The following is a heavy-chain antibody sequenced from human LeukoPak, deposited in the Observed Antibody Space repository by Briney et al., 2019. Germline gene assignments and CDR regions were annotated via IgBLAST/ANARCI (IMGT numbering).Heavy chain of an antibody. CDR2: ISSSSSTI. D-gene: IGHD3-3*01. Sequence: GGSLRLSCAASGFTFSSYSMNWVRQAPGKGLEWVSYISSSSSTIYYADSVKGRFTISRDNAKNSLYLQMNSLRAEDTAVYYCAATFWSGRYYFDYWGQGTLVTVSS. CDR1: GFTFSSYS. J-gene: IGHJ4*02. V-gene: IGHV3-48*04. CDR3: AATFWSGRYYFDY.